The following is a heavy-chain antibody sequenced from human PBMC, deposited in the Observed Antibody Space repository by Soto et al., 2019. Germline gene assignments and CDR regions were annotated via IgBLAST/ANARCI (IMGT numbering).Heavy chain of an antibody. V-gene: IGHV4-31*03. D-gene: IGHD7-27*01. CDR1: GDSIRGGGHY. Sequence: QVQLQESGPGLVKPSQTLSLTCRVSGDSIRGGGHYWNWIRQFPGKGLAWIGYVYHSGSTHYNPSLRGRRTISIDTSKNQFSLRLISVTAADTALYYCARDTGLAPTVWGYWGHGTQVTVSS. J-gene: IGHJ4*03. CDR3: ARDTGLAPTVWGY. CDR2: VYHSGST.